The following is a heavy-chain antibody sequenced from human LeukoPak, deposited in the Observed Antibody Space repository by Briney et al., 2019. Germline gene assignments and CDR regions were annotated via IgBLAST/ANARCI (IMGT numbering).Heavy chain of an antibody. D-gene: IGHD3-10*01. V-gene: IGHV1-69*13. CDR2: IIPIFGTA. CDR3: ALRSGSGSIDY. Sequence: ASVTVSCKASGGTFSSYAISWVRQAPGQGLEWMGGIIPIFGTANYAQKFQGRVTITADESTSTAYMELSSLRFEDTAVYYCALRSGSGSIDYWGQGTLVTVSS. CDR1: GGTFSSYA. J-gene: IGHJ4*02.